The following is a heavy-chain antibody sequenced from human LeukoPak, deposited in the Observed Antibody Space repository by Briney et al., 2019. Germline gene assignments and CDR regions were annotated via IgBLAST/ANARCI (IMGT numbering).Heavy chain of an antibody. D-gene: IGHD6-19*01. CDR2: IIPSGGST. J-gene: IGHJ4*02. CDR1: GYTFINYN. V-gene: IGHV1-46*01. Sequence: GASVKVSCEASGYTFINYNIHWVRQAPGQGLEWMGIIIPSGGSTIYAQKFRGRVTMTRDTSTSTVYMELSSLRPEDTAVYYCARDIRSGWYYFDYWGQGTLVTVSS. CDR3: ARDIRSGWYYFDY.